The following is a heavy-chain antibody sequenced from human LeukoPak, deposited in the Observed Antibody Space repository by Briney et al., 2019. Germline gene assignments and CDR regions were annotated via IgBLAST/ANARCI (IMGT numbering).Heavy chain of an antibody. CDR1: GYTFTGYY. D-gene: IGHD2-8*01. J-gene: IGHJ4*02. V-gene: IGHV1-2*04. CDR2: INPNSGGT. Sequence: ASVKVSCKASGYTFTGYYMHWVRQAPGQGLEWMGWINPNSGGTNYAQKFQGWVTMTRDTSISTVYMELSSLRSEDTAVYYCARDYVDDIPMIKDYWGQGTLVTVSS. CDR3: ARDYVDDIPMIKDY.